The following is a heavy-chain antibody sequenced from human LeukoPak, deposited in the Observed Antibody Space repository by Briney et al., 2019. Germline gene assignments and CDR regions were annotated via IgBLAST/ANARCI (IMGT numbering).Heavy chain of an antibody. CDR1: GFPFTSYA. D-gene: IGHD1-20*01. V-gene: IGHV3-48*01. J-gene: IGHJ5*02. Sequence: GGSLRLSCAASGFPFTSYATSGVRQAPGKGLEWISYISSGVTTEYYTDSVKGRFTTSRDDARDSLYLKMESLRAEDTAVYYCARFNLGWLDPWGQGALVTVSS. CDR2: ISSGVTTE. CDR3: ARFNLGWLDP.